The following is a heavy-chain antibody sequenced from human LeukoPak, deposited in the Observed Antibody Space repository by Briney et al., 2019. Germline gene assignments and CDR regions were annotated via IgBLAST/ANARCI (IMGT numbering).Heavy chain of an antibody. CDR2: IKQDGSEK. D-gene: IGHD5-12*01. J-gene: IGHJ4*02. Sequence: GGSLRLSCAASGFTFSSYWMSWVRQAPGKGLEWVANIKQDGSEKYYVDSVKGRFTISRDNAKNSLYLQMNSLRAEDTAVYYCARGGYSGYDYPSDFDYWGQGTLVTVSS. V-gene: IGHV3-7*01. CDR3: ARGGYSGYDYPSDFDY. CDR1: GFTFSSYW.